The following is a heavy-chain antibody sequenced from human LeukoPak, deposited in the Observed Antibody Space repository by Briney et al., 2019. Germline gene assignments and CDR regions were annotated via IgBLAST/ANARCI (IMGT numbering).Heavy chain of an antibody. CDR3: ARTYYYDSSGYAN. Sequence: PGGSLRLSCAASGFTFSSYEMNWVRQAPGKGLEWVSYISSSGSTIYYADSVKGRFTISRDNAKNSLYLQMNSLRAEDTAVYYCARTYYYDSSGYANWGQGTLVTVSS. CDR2: ISSSGSTI. J-gene: IGHJ4*02. V-gene: IGHV3-48*03. D-gene: IGHD3-22*01. CDR1: GFTFSSYE.